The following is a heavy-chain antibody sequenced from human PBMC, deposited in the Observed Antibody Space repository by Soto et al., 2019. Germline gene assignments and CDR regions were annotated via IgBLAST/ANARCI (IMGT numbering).Heavy chain of an antibody. D-gene: IGHD6-19*01. CDR3: TKQRGSSSGWYGAFDI. CDR2: ISGSGGST. V-gene: IGHV3-23*01. CDR1: GFTFTSYA. J-gene: IGHJ3*02. Sequence: EVQLLESGGGLVPPGGSLRLSCAASGFTFTSYAMSWVRQAPGKGLEWVSLISGSGGSTYYADSVKGRFTISRDDSKNAVYLQMDSLGAEDTAVYYCTKQRGSSSGWYGAFDIWGKGTMVTVSS.